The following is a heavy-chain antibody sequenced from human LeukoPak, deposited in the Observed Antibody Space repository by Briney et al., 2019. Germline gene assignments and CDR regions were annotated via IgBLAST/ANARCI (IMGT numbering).Heavy chain of an antibody. CDR1: GDSISIFY. V-gene: IGHV4-59*12. J-gene: IGHJ5*01. Sequence: ASETLSLTCSVSGDSISIFYWNWIRQSPGKGLEWIGVTHYSGTTNYNPSLKSRVTISIDTSRQQFFLKLSAVTAADTAVYYCVLAPNSNWFDFWGQGIRVTVSS. D-gene: IGHD4-23*01. CDR3: VLAPNSNWFDF. CDR2: THYSGTT.